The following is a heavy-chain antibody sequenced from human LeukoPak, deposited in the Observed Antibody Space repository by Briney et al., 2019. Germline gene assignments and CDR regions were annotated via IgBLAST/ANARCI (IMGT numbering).Heavy chain of an antibody. V-gene: IGHV3-23*01. D-gene: IGHD3-22*01. CDR3: AKDTGISYYYDSRPAGFDY. CDR1: GFTFSSYA. J-gene: IGHJ4*02. CDR2: ISGSGGST. Sequence: TGGSLRLSCAASGFTFSSYAISWVRQAPGKGLEWGSAISGSGGSTYYADSVKGRFTISRDNSKNTLYLQMTSLRAEDTAVYYCAKDTGISYYYDSRPAGFDYWGQGTLVTVSS.